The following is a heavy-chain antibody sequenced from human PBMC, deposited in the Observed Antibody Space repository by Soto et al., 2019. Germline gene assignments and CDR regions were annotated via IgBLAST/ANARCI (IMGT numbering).Heavy chain of an antibody. CDR2: ITTSSAYI. D-gene: IGHD2-21*01. CDR1: GFTFNTYD. J-gene: IGHJ5*02. CDR3: VRSGTARLLRHSWFDT. V-gene: IGHV3-21*01. Sequence: EVQLVESGGGLVKPGGSLRLSCAASGFTFNTYDMNWVRQAPGKGLAWVSSITTSSAYIYYADSLKGRITSSRDNAKSALFLQMNSLRAEDPAVYYCVRSGTARLLRHSWFDTWGQGTLVTVSS.